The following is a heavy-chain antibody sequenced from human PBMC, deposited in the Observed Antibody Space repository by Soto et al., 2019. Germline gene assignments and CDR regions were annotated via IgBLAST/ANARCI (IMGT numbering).Heavy chain of an antibody. CDR2: IYYSGST. J-gene: IGHJ2*01. CDR3: ARFNWYFDL. Sequence: QVQLQESGPGLVKSSETLSLTCTVSGGSISSYYWSWIRQPPGKGLEWIGYIYYSGSTNYNPSLRRRVTISVATSKNQFSLKLSSVTAADTAVYYCARFNWYFDLWGRGTLVTVSS. V-gene: IGHV4-59*08. CDR1: GGSISSYY.